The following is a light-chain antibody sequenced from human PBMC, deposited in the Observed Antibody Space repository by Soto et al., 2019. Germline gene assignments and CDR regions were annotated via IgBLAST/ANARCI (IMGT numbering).Light chain of an antibody. CDR1: RRVLYSSNNKNY. J-gene: IGKJ4*01. CDR3: QQYYTTPPT. V-gene: IGKV4-1*01. CDR2: WAS. Sequence: DIVMTQSPDSLAVSLGERATINCKSSRRVLYSSNNKNYLAWYQQKPGQPPKLLIYWASTRESGVPDRFSGSGSGTDFTLTISSLQAGDVAVYYCQQYYTTPPTFGGGTKVDI.